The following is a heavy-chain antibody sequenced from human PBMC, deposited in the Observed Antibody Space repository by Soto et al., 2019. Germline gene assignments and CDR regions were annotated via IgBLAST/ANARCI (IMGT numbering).Heavy chain of an antibody. CDR1: GGTFSSYA. Sequence: GASVKVSSQASGGTFSSYAISWVRQAPGQGLEWMGGIIPIFGTANYAQKFQGRVTITADESTSTAYMELSSLRSEDTAVYYCAKDNGSGSYLSRYYYYYGMDVWGQGTTVTVSS. D-gene: IGHD3-10*01. J-gene: IGHJ6*02. V-gene: IGHV1-69*13. CDR3: AKDNGSGSYLSRYYYYYGMDV. CDR2: IIPIFGTA.